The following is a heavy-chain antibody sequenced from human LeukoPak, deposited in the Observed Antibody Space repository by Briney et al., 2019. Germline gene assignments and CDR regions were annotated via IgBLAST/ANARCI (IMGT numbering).Heavy chain of an antibody. CDR1: GGTFSSYT. CDR3: ARGVDRYDSSGYYPRGSPTLPEADY. CDR2: IIPILGIA. V-gene: IGHV1-69*02. J-gene: IGHJ4*02. Sequence: RASVKVSCKASGGTFSSYTISWVRQAPGQGLEWMGRIIPILGIANYAQKFQGRVTITADKSTSTAYMELSSLRSEDTAVCYCARGVDRYDSSGYYPRGSPTLPEADYWGQGTLVTVSS. D-gene: IGHD3-22*01.